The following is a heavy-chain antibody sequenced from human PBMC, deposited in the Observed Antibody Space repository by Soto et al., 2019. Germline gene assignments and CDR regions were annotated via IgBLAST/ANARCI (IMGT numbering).Heavy chain of an antibody. Sequence: QVQLVESGGGLSRLGGSLSLSWAASGLTFISYAWHWVGKPPGKGREWGEVIWMDGSNKYYADSVKGRFTISRDNSKNTLYLQMNSLRAEDTAVYYCASTLFDYVWGSYRRHDHDAFDIWGQGTMVTVSS. CDR3: ASTLFDYVWGSYRRHDHDAFDI. CDR1: GLTFISYA. CDR2: IWMDGSNK. D-gene: IGHD3-16*02. J-gene: IGHJ3*02. V-gene: IGHV3-33*01.